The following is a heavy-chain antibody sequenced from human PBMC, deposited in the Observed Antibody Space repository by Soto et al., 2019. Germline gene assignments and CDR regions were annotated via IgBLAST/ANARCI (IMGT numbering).Heavy chain of an antibody. CDR3: AKGRESSGAYRPFDY. CDR1: GFTFRSYA. J-gene: IGHJ4*02. CDR2: ISNSADST. Sequence: EVQLLESGGGFTQPGGSLRLSCAAPGFTFRSYAMSWVRQAPGKGLEWVSAISNSADSTNYADSVKGRFTISRDNSKTTLYLQMNSLRADDTAVYYCAKGRESSGAYRPFDYWGQGTLVTVSS. D-gene: IGHD2-15*01. V-gene: IGHV3-23*01.